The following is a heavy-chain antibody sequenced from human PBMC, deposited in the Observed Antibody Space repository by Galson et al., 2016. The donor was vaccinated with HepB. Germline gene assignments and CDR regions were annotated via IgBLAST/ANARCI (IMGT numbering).Heavy chain of an antibody. CDR2: ISDDGSKK. Sequence: SLRLSCAASGFSFSTYAMHWVRQAPGKGLEWVALISDDGSKKNDADSVKGRFTISRDNAKNTLYLQMNSLRAEDTAVYYCASRGEYSGSYYALDYWGQGTLVTVSS. D-gene: IGHD1-26*01. CDR3: ASRGEYSGSYYALDY. J-gene: IGHJ4*02. V-gene: IGHV3-30-3*01. CDR1: GFSFSTYA.